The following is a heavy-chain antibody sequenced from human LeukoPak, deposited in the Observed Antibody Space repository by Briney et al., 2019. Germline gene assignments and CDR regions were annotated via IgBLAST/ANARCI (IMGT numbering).Heavy chain of an antibody. CDR2: ISWNSGSI. Sequence: GRSLRLSCAASGFTFDDYAMHWVRQAPGKGLEWVSGISWNSGSIGYADSVKGRFTISRDNAKNSLYLQMNSLRAEDTAVYYCARGIGSSLGIDYWGQGTLVTVSS. D-gene: IGHD6-13*01. CDR1: GFTFDDYA. V-gene: IGHV3-9*01. CDR3: ARGIGSSLGIDY. J-gene: IGHJ4*02.